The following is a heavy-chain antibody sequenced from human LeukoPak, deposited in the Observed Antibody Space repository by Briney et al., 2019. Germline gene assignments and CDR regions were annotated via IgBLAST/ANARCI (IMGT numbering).Heavy chain of an antibody. CDR1: GFTFSSYW. CDR3: ARKQWLVLIHEVFDY. CDR2: IKQDGSEK. J-gene: IGHJ4*02. Sequence: QTGGSLRLSCAASGFTFSSYWMSWVRQAPGKGLEWVANIKQDGSEKYYVDSVKGRFTISRDNAKNSLYLQMNSLRAEDTAVYYCARKQWLVLIHEVFDYWGQGTLVTVSS. D-gene: IGHD6-19*01. V-gene: IGHV3-7*01.